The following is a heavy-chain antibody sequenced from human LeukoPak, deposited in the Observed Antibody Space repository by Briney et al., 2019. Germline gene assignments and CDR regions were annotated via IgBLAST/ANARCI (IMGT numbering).Heavy chain of an antibody. Sequence: ASVTVSCKASGYTFTSYDTNWVRQAPGQGLEWMGWMNPNSGNTGYAQKFQGRVTMTTNTSISTAYMELSSLRSEDTAVYYCARREYGSGSYHLVYWGQGTLVTVSS. CDR3: ARREYGSGSYHLVY. CDR1: GYTFTSYD. CDR2: MNPNSGNT. D-gene: IGHD3-10*01. J-gene: IGHJ4*02. V-gene: IGHV1-8*01.